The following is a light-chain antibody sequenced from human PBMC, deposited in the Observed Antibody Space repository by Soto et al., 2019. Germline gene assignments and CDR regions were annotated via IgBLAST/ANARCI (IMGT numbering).Light chain of an antibody. CDR2: GVS. J-gene: IGKJ1*01. Sequence: EIVMTQSPATLSVSPGERATLSCRASQSVSSNLAWYQQKPGQAPRLLIWGVSNRATGIPDRFSGSGSGTDFTLTISRLEPEDFAVYYCQQYGSSPVTFGQGTKVDI. CDR1: QSVSSN. CDR3: QQYGSSPVT. V-gene: IGKV3-20*01.